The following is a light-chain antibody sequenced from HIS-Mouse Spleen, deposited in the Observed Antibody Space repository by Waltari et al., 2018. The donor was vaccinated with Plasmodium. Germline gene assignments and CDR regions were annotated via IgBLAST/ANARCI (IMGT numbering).Light chain of an antibody. CDR2: EDS. Sequence: SYELTQPPSVSVSPGQTARITCSGDALPKKYAYWYQQNSGQAPVLVLYEDSKRPSGSRERFCGSSSGTMATLTIRGAQVEDEADYYCYSTDSSGNHRVFGGGTKLTVL. V-gene: IGLV3-10*01. J-gene: IGLJ3*02. CDR3: YSTDSSGNHRV. CDR1: ALPKKY.